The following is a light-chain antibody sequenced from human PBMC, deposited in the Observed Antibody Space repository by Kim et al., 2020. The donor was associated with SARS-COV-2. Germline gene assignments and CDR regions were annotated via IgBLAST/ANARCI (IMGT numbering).Light chain of an antibody. CDR1: SSNLGAGYD. V-gene: IGLV1-40*03. CDR2: VNS. Sequence: QRVTSPFTRRSSNLGAGYDVLWYPQLPATAPKLLIFVNSNPPSGVPHRFSGSKSGASASLAITALQAEDGADYYCQSYDSSLSVWVFGGGTQLTVL. J-gene: IGLJ3*02. CDR3: QSYDSSLSVWV.